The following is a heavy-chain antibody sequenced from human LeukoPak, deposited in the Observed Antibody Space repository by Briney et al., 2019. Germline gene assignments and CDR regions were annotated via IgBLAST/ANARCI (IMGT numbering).Heavy chain of an antibody. J-gene: IGHJ4*02. CDR2: IIPIFGTA. V-gene: IGHV1-69*13. D-gene: IGHD3-10*01. CDR3: ASDYGSGSYYIPAFDY. CDR1: GGTFSSYA. Sequence: ASVKVSCKASGGTFSSYAISWVRQAPGQGLEWMGGIIPIFGTANHAQKFQGRVTITADESTSTAYMELSSLRSEDTAVYYCASDYGSGSYYIPAFDYWGQGTLVTVSS.